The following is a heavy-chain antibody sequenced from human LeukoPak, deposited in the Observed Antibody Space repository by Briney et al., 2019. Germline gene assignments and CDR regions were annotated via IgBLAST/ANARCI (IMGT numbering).Heavy chain of an antibody. D-gene: IGHD1-1*01. CDR3: ARDTNYYYMDV. CDR2: IYYSGST. CDR1: GGPISSSSYY. J-gene: IGHJ6*03. Sequence: PSETLSLTCTVSGGPISSSSYYWGWIRQPPGKGLEWIGSIYYSGSTYYTPSLKSRVTISVDTSKNQFSLKLSSVTAADTAVYYCARDTNYYYMDVWGKGTTVTVSS. V-gene: IGHV4-39*07.